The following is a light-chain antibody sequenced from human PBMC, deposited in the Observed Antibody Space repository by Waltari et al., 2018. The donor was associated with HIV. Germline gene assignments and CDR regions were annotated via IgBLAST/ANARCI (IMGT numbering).Light chain of an antibody. J-gene: IGLJ2*01. V-gene: IGLV1-44*01. CDR3: AAWDDSLNGVI. CDR1: RSNSGTNT. CDR2: SNN. Sequence: QSVLTQPPSASGTPGQRVTISCSGSRSNSGTNTVSWYQQLPGTAPKLLIYSNNQRPSGVPDRCSGSKSDTSASLAIRGLQSEDESDYYCAAWDDSLNGVIFGGGTRVTVL.